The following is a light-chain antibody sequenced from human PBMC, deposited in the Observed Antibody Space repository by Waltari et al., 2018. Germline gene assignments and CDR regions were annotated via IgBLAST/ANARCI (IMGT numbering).Light chain of an antibody. V-gene: IGKV3-15*01. J-gene: IGKJ4*01. CDR1: QSVRSN. CDR3: QQYNNWPLT. CDR2: AAS. Sequence: EIVMTQFPATLSVSPGERATLPCRASQSVRSNLAWYQQKPGQAPRLLIYAASTRATGIPASFSGSGAGTEFTLTISSLQSEDFAVYYCQQYNNWPLTFGGGTKVESK.